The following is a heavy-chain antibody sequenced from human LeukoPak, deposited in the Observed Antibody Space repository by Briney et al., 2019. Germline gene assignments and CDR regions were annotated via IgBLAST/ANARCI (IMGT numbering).Heavy chain of an antibody. CDR2: IGISGRDT. Sequence: GGSLRLSCAASGFPVNKYEMHWVRQAPGKGLEWVSAIGISGRDTYYADSVKGRFTISRDNSKNTLYLQMNSLRAEDTAVYYCAKDGITMLVVVYFDDWGQGTLVTVSS. J-gene: IGHJ4*02. V-gene: IGHV3-23*01. CDR3: AKDGITMLVVVYFDD. D-gene: IGHD3-22*01. CDR1: GFPVNKYE.